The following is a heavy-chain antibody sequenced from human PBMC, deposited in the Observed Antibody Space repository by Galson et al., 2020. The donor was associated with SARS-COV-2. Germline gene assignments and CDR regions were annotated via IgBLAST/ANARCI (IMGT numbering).Heavy chain of an antibody. CDR3: AKAYGYSSSWLDY. J-gene: IGHJ4*02. CDR1: GFTFSSYA. Sequence: GGSLRLSCAASGFTFSSYAMTWVRQAPGKGLEWVSAISASAASTYYADSVKGRFTISRDNSKNTLYLQMNSLRAEDTAVYYCAKAYGYSSSWLDYWGQGTLVTVSS. CDR2: ISASAAST. D-gene: IGHD6-13*01. V-gene: IGHV3-23*01.